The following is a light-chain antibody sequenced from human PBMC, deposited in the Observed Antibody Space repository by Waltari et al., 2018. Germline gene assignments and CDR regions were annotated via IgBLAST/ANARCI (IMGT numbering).Light chain of an antibody. J-gene: IGKJ4*01. Sequence: EIVLTQSPATLSLSPGERATLSCRASQSIRRYLAWYQQKPGQAPRLLIYDASNRATGVPARFIGSGSGTDFTLTISSLESEDFAFYYCQQRNDWPLTFGGGTKVEIK. CDR1: QSIRRY. V-gene: IGKV3-11*01. CDR2: DAS. CDR3: QQRNDWPLT.